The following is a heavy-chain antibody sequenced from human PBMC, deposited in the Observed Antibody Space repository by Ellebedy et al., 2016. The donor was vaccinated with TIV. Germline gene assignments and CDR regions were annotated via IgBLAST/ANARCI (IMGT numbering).Heavy chain of an antibody. D-gene: IGHD6-13*01. Sequence: GESLKISXAASGFTFSSYAMSWVRQAPGKGLEWVSAISGSGGSTYYADSVKGRFTISRDNSKNTLYLQMNSLRAEDTAVYYCAKRGRGWGIAAAGGGFDYWGQGTLVTVSS. J-gene: IGHJ4*02. CDR3: AKRGRGWGIAAAGGGFDY. V-gene: IGHV3-23*01. CDR2: ISGSGGST. CDR1: GFTFSSYA.